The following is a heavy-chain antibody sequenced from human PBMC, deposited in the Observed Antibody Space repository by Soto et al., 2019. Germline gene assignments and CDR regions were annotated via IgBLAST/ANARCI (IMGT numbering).Heavy chain of an antibody. Sequence: GGSLRLSCAASGFTFSSYSMNWVRQAPGKGLEWVSSISSSSSYIYYADSVKGRFTISRDNAKNSLYLQMNSLRAEDTAVYYCARGPYGNLYYFDYWGQGTLVTVSS. J-gene: IGHJ4*02. V-gene: IGHV3-21*01. D-gene: IGHD4-4*01. CDR2: ISSSSSYI. CDR1: GFTFSSYS. CDR3: ARGPYGNLYYFDY.